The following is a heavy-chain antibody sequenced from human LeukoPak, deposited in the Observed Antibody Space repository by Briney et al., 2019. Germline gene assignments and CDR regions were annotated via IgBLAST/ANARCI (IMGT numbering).Heavy chain of an antibody. D-gene: IGHD3-22*01. CDR2: IYSGGST. J-gene: IGHJ4*02. CDR3: ARVEPNSSGYYVLDY. V-gene: IGHV3-53*01. Sequence: QAGGSLRLSCAASGFTVSSNYMSWVRQAPGKGLEWVSVIYSGGSTYYADSVKGRFTISRDNSKNTLYLQMNSLRAEDTAVYYCARVEPNSSGYYVLDYWGQGTLVTVSS. CDR1: GFTVSSNY.